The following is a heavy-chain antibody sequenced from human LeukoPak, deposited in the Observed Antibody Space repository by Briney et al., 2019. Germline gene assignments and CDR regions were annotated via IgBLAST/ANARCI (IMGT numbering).Heavy chain of an antibody. CDR2: INHSGST. J-gene: IGHJ6*03. Sequence: SETLSLTCAVYGGSFSGYYWSWIRQPPGKGLEWIGEINHSGSTNYNPSLKSRVTISVDTSKNQFSLKLSSVTAADTAVYYCARGGMPRLYYYSYMDVWGKGTTVTV. D-gene: IGHD2-2*01. V-gene: IGHV4-34*01. CDR3: ARGGMPRLYYYSYMDV. CDR1: GGSFSGYY.